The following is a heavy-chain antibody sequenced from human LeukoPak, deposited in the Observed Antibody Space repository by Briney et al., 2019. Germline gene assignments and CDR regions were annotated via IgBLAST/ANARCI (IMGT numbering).Heavy chain of an antibody. CDR1: GFTFTTYW. CDR3: ATSVYYYDSSAAREYFQH. CDR2: IKYDGSTS. J-gene: IGHJ1*01. Sequence: PGGSLRLSCEASGFTFTTYWIHWVRHGPGKGLVWVSRIKYDGSTSNYADSVKGRFTISRDNSKNTLYVQMNSLRAEDTAVYYCATSVYYYDSSAAREYFQHWGQGTLVTVSS. V-gene: IGHV3-74*01. D-gene: IGHD3-22*01.